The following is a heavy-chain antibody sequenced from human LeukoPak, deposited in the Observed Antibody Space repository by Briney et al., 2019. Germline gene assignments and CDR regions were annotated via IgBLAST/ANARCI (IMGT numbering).Heavy chain of an antibody. CDR1: GGSISSYY. V-gene: IGHV4-59*01. CDR2: IYYSGST. J-gene: IGHJ4*02. Sequence: SATLSLTCTVSGGSISSYYWSWIRQPPGKGLEWIGYIYYSGSTNYNPSLKSRVTISVDTSKNQFSLKLRTVTAADTAVYYCARGIYYYYFDYWGQGTLVTVSS. D-gene: IGHD1-26*01. CDR3: ARGIYYYYFDY.